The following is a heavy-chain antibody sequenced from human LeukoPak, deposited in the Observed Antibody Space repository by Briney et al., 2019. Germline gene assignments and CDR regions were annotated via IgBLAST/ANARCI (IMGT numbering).Heavy chain of an antibody. Sequence: PGRSLRLSCAASGFTFSSHAMHWVRQAPGKGLEWVSAISASGGSTYYADSVKGRFTISRDNSKNTLYLQMNSLRAEDTAVYYCAKGRNVLRYPYGMNVWGQGTTVTVSS. CDR1: GFTFSSHA. J-gene: IGHJ6*02. D-gene: IGHD3-9*01. CDR3: AKGRNVLRYPYGMNV. V-gene: IGHV3-23*01. CDR2: ISASGGST.